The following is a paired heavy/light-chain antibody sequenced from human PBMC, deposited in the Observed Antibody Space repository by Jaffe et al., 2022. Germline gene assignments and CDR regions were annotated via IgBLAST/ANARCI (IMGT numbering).Heavy chain of an antibody. CDR3: VRGSIGVAGTGLVNRVHGEY. Sequence: EVHLVESGGGLVLPGGSLRLSCAASKFTFRNYWMHWVRRAPGKGLVWVSRISRDGNSTNYADSVKGRFIISRDNTKNTLYLQLNTVRAEDTAVYYCVRGSIGVAGTGLVNRVHGEYWGQGTLVIVSS. CDR2: ISRDGNST. V-gene: IGHV3-74*01. J-gene: IGHJ4*02. CDR1: KFTFRNYW. D-gene: IGHD6-19*01.
Light chain of an antibody. CDR3: QSEDSSGTWV. CDR1: PLPNQY. V-gene: IGLV3-25*03. J-gene: IGLJ3*02. Sequence: SYELTQPPSVSVSPGQTARISCSGDPLPNQYVYWYHQKSGQAAVLVIYEDSERPSGIPDRFAGSSSGTTATLTISGAQAGDEGDYFCQSEDSSGTWVFGGGTRLTVL. CDR2: EDS.